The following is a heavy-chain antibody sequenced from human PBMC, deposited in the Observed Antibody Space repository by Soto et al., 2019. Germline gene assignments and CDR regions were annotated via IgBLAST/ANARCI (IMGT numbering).Heavy chain of an antibody. Sequence: EVQMVESGGGLVQPGGSLRLSCAASGFTVSSNYMSWVRQATGKGLEWGSVIYSGGSTYYADSVKGRFTISRHNSKNTLYLLMNSLRAEDTAVYYCARDFRPPYGVRYFDYWGQGTLVTVSS. V-gene: IGHV3-53*04. D-gene: IGHD4-17*01. CDR1: GFTVSSNY. CDR2: IYSGGST. J-gene: IGHJ4*02. CDR3: ARDFRPPYGVRYFDY.